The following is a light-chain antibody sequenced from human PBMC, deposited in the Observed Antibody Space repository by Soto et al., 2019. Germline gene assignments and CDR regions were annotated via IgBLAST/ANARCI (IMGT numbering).Light chain of an antibody. V-gene: IGKV2-28*01. CDR3: MQALQTPYS. CDR2: LAS. Sequence: DIVVTQSPLSLPVTPGEPASISSRSSQSLLHSNGKNYMDWYLQKAGQSPQLLIYLASNRASGVPKKFSGSGSGPDFTMKISRLEAEDVGLYYCMQALQTPYSFGQGTKLEIK. CDR1: QSLLHSNGKNY. J-gene: IGKJ2*03.